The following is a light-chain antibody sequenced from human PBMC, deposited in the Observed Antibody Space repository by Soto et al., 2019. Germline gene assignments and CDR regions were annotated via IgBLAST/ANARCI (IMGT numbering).Light chain of an antibody. V-gene: IGKV1-39*01. J-gene: IGKJ5*01. CDR2: AAS. CDR1: QSISSY. Sequence: DIQRTQSHSSLSASVGARVTIPCRASQSISSYLNWYQQKPGKAPKLLIYAASSLQSGVPSRFSGSGSGTDFTLTISSLQPEDFATYYCQQSYSTPTTFGQGTRLEI. CDR3: QQSYSTPTT.